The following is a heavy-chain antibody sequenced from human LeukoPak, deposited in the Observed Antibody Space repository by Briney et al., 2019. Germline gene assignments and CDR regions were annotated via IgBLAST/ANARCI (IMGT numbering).Heavy chain of an antibody. Sequence: GGSLRLSCAASGFTFSSYAMSWVRQAPGKGLEWGSAISGSGGSTYYADSVKGRFTISRDNSKNTLYLQMNSLRAEDTAVYYCAKGDIVVVPAANWFDPWGQGTLVTVSS. CDR2: ISGSGGST. J-gene: IGHJ5*02. D-gene: IGHD2-2*01. CDR1: GFTFSSYA. CDR3: AKGDIVVVPAANWFDP. V-gene: IGHV3-23*01.